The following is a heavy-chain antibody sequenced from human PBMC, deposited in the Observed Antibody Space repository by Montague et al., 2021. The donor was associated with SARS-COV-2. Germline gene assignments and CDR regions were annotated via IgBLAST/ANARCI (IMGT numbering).Heavy chain of an antibody. Sequence: SGSTNYNPSLRSRVTISVDTSKNQFSLTLSSVTAADTAVYYCASLTLGYCSSTSCYSDWFDPGGHVTLVTVSS. D-gene: IGHD2-2*02. V-gene: IGHV4-34*01. CDR2: SGST. CDR3: ASLTLGYCSSTSCYSDWFDP. J-gene: IGHJ5*02.